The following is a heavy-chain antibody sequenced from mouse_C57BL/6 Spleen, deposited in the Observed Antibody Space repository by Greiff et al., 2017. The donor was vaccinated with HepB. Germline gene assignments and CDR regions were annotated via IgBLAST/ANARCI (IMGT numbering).Heavy chain of an antibody. J-gene: IGHJ2*01. CDR1: GYTFTDYY. D-gene: IGHD1-1*01. CDR2: INPNNGGT. V-gene: IGHV1-26*01. CDR3: VRPNYGSSYDYFDY. Sequence: VQLQQSGPELVKPGASVKISCKASGYTFTDYYMNWVKQSHGKSLEWIGDINPNNGGTSYNQKFKGKATLTVDKSSSTAYMELRSLTSEDSAVYYCVRPNYGSSYDYFDYWGQGTTLTVSS.